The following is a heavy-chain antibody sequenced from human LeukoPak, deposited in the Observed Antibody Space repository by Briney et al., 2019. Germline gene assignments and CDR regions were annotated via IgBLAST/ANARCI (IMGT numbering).Heavy chain of an antibody. D-gene: IGHD2-15*01. Sequence: ASVKVSCKASGYSFTSYGITWVRQAPGQGLEWMGWVSAYADNTNYVQKIQGRVTMTTDTSTSTAYMELRSLRSDDTAVYYCARDCIGCHGFDYWGQGTLVTVSS. V-gene: IGHV1-18*01. CDR2: VSAYADNT. CDR1: GYSFTSYG. J-gene: IGHJ4*02. CDR3: ARDCIGCHGFDY.